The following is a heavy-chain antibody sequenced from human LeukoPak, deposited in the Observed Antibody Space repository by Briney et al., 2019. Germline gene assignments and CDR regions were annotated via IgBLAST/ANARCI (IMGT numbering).Heavy chain of an antibody. J-gene: IGHJ4*02. CDR2: INHSGSA. CDR3: ARGSDTAAGLY. V-gene: IGHV4-34*01. Sequence: SETLSLTCAVYGGSFSGYYWSWIRQPPGKGLEWIGEINHSGSANYNPSLKSRVSISVDSSKNQFSLKVSSVTAADTAVYYCARGSDTAAGLYWGQGTLVTVSS. D-gene: IGHD6-13*01. CDR1: GGSFSGYY.